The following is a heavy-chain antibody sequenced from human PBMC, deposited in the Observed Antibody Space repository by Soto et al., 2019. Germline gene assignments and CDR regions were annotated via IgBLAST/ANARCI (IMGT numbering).Heavy chain of an antibody. CDR3: VRGNYSIDY. CDR2: ISSSISII. D-gene: IGHD2-15*01. Sequence: EVQLVESGGGLVQPGGSLRLSCAASGFTFSTYGMNWVRQAPGKGLEWVSYISSSISIIYYADSVKGRFTISRDNARNTLYLQMNSLRDEDTAVYYCVRGNYSIDYWGQGTLVTVSS. J-gene: IGHJ4*02. V-gene: IGHV3-48*02. CDR1: GFTFSTYG.